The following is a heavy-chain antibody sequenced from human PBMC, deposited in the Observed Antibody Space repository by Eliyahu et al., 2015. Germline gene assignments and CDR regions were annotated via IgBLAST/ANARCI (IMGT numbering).Heavy chain of an antibody. D-gene: IGHD5-12*01. CDR3: AKDGPYSGYARDYYYAMHV. CDR2: ISSDGGNK. V-gene: IGHV3-30*18. J-gene: IGHJ6*02. Sequence: QVQLVESGGGVVQPXRSLRXXCAXSGFTXXDYGMHWVRQXPGKGLEWVAVISSDGGNKYYADSVKGRFTISRDNSKNTLYLQMNSLRVDDTAVYYCAKDGPYSGYARDYYYAMHVWGQGTTVTVSS. CDR1: GFTXXDYG.